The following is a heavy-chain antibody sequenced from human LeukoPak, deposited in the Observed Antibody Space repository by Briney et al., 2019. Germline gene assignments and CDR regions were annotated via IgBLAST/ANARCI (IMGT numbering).Heavy chain of an antibody. Sequence: ASVKVSCKASGYTFMSYGITWLRQAPGRGHEWMGWISPNNGKTDSAQNFQGRVSMATDTSTDTAYMELRRLRSDDTAVYYCARVVRGDCHTGTCFSWFDPWGQGTLVIVSS. CDR3: ARVVRGDCHTGTCFSWFDP. CDR2: ISPNNGKT. V-gene: IGHV1-18*01. CDR1: GYTFMSYG. J-gene: IGHJ5*02. D-gene: IGHD3-10*02.